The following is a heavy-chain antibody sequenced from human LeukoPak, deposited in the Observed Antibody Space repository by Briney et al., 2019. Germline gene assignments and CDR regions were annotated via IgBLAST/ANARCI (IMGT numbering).Heavy chain of an antibody. Sequence: SEALSLTCTVSGGSISSYYWSWIRQPPGKGLEWIGYIYYSGSTNYNPSLKSRVTISVDTSKNQFSLKLSSVTAADTAVYYCARHRGCSGGSCRTVGPLLPFDPWGQGTLVTVSS. D-gene: IGHD2-15*01. V-gene: IGHV4-59*08. CDR1: GGSISSYY. CDR2: IYYSGST. J-gene: IGHJ5*02. CDR3: ARHRGCSGGSCRTVGPLLPFDP.